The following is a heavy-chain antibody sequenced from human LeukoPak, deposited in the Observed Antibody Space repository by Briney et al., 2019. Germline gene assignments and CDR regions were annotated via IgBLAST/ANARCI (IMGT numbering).Heavy chain of an antibody. D-gene: IGHD3-10*01. CDR1: GFTFSSYS. CDR2: INSSSSYI. CDR3: ARSRRNYGSGSYTRPFDP. V-gene: IGHV3-21*01. Sequence: GGSLRLSCAASGFTFSSYSMNWLRQAPGKGLEWVPSINSSSSYIYYADSAKGRFTISRDNDKNSMYLQMNRLRAEDTAVYYCARSRRNYGSGSYTRPFDPWGQGTLVTVSS. J-gene: IGHJ5*02.